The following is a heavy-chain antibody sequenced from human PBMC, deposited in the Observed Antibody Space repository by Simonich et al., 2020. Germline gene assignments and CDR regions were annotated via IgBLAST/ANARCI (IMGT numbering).Heavy chain of an antibody. CDR3: ARGLRVAAAGTAFQH. V-gene: IGHV4-34*01. J-gene: IGHJ1*01. CDR1: GGSFSGYY. D-gene: IGHD6-13*01. Sequence: QVQLQQWGAGLLKPSETLSLTCAVYGGSFSGYYWSWIRQPPGTGLEWIGEINHSGSTNSNPSLKSRVTISVDTSKNQFSLKLSSVTAADTAVYYCARGLRVAAAGTAFQHWGQGTLVTVSS. CDR2: INHSGST.